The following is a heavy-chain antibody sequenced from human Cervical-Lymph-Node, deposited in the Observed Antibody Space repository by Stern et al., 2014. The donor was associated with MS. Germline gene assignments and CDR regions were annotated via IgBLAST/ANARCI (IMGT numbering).Heavy chain of an antibody. J-gene: IGHJ4*02. D-gene: IGHD3-22*01. CDR2: FNPTGGST. CDR3: ARAGSGNSNYFDY. Sequence: QVQLVESGAEVKKPGASVKVSCKASGYTFTGYYMYWVRQASGQGLEWMGIFNPTGGSTTYAQTFKGRVTMTADTSTSTVYMDLSSLTSEDTAIYYCARAGSGNSNYFDYWGQGTLVTVSS. CDR1: GYTFTGYY. V-gene: IGHV1-46*01.